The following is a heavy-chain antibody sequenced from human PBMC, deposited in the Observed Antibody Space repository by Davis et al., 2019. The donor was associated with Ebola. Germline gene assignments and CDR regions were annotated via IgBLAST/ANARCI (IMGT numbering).Heavy chain of an antibody. J-gene: IGHJ5*02. CDR3: ASGLLDWFDP. V-gene: IGHV4-39*01. D-gene: IGHD2-15*01. CDR1: GGSISSGGYY. Sequence: SETLSLTCTVSGGSISSGGYYWSWIRQHPGKGLEWIGSIYYSGSTYYNPSLKSRVTISVDTSKNQFSLKLSSVTAADTAVYYCASGLLDWFDPWGQGTLVTVSS. CDR2: IYYSGST.